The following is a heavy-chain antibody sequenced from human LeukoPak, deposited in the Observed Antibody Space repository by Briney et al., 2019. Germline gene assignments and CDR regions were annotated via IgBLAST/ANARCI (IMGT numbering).Heavy chain of an antibody. CDR3: AKEYYFDSSGYYQGFFDY. Sequence: PGGSLRLSCAASGFTFSSYEMNWVRQAPGKGLEWVSYISSGGSTIYYADSVKGRFTISRDNAKNSLYLQMNSLRAEDTAVYYCAKEYYFDSSGYYQGFFDYWGQGTQVTVSS. V-gene: IGHV3-48*03. CDR1: GFTFSSYE. CDR2: ISSGGSTI. D-gene: IGHD3-22*01. J-gene: IGHJ4*02.